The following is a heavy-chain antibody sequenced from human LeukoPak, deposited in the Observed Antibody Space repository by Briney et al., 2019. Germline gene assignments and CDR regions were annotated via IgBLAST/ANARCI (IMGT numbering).Heavy chain of an antibody. J-gene: IGHJ5*02. CDR1: VFTFSKSW. CDR3: PRAYHPRGWFEP. D-gene: IGHD2-2*01. V-gene: IGHV3-7*04. Sequence: GGSQRLSCASSVFTFSKSWTPGVPDAPGRGLECVANLSPDGGEIHYTESVEGRYTISRDNAKNTLYLQMDSLTSQDTAVLYCPRAYHPRGWFEPWGQGTLVTVS. CDR2: LSPDGGEI.